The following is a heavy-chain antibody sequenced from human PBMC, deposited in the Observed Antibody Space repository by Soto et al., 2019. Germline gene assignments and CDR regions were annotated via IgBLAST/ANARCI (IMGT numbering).Heavy chain of an antibody. CDR1: GGSVSSGSYY. CDR3: ARDGGIAAAGRGNWFDP. V-gene: IGHV4-61*01. CDR2: IYYSGST. J-gene: IGHJ5*02. Sequence: SETLSLTCTVSGGSVSSGSYYWSWIRQPPGKGLEWIGYIYYSGSTNYNPSLKSRVTISVDTSKNQFSLKLSSVTAADTAVYYCARDGGIAAAGRGNWFDPWGQGTLVTVS. D-gene: IGHD6-13*01.